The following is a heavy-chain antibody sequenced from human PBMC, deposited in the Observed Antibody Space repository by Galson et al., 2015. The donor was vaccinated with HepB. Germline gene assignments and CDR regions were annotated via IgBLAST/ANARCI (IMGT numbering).Heavy chain of an antibody. V-gene: IGHV4-59*01. Sequence: TLSLTCTVSGGSISTYYWNWIRLSPGKGLEWIGDIYHNGRSNSNPSLKSRITFSVDTSKNQFSLKLRSVTAADTAIYYCARSFSSSNYRVDYNFGWDVWGQGTTVIVSS. CDR1: GGSISTYY. D-gene: IGHD6-13*01. CDR3: ARSFSSSNYRVDYNFGWDV. CDR2: IYHNGRS. J-gene: IGHJ6*02.